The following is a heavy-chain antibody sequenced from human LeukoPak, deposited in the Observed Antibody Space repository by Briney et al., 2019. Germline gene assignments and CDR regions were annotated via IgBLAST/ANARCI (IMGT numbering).Heavy chain of an antibody. CDR2: ISHSGYT. Sequence: PSETLSLTCTVYNGSFSGYYWTWIRQSPRTGLEWIGEISHSGYTNLNPSLKSRLTISLDTSKNHFSLRLTSLTAADTAVYYCARHGFYGDSARRKFDPWGQGTLVTVSS. CDR3: ARHGFYGDSARRKFDP. D-gene: IGHD4-17*01. V-gene: IGHV4-34*01. CDR1: NGSFSGYY. J-gene: IGHJ5*02.